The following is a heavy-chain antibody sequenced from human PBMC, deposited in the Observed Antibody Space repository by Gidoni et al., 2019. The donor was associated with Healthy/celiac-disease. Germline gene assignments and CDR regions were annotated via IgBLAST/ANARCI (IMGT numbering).Heavy chain of an antibody. CDR2: ISGSGGST. CDR3: AKVDSGPLPFDY. V-gene: IGHV3-23*01. D-gene: IGHD1-26*01. J-gene: IGHJ4*02. Sequence: EFQLLDSVVGLLHPWGSLRLSCAASGFPFSSYAMRWVRQAPGKGLEWVSAISGSGGSTYDADSGKGRFTIARDNSKNPLYLQMNSLRAEDTAVYYCAKVDSGPLPFDYWGQGTLVTVSS. CDR1: GFPFSSYA.